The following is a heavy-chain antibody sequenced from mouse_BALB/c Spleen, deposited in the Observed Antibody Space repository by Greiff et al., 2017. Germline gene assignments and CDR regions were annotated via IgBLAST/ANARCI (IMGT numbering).Heavy chain of an antibody. V-gene: IGHV1S81*02. CDR3: ARRGYYEAY. CDR1: GYTLTSYW. CDR2: INPSNGRT. J-gene: IGHJ3*01. D-gene: IGHD2-3*01. Sequence: QVQLQQPGAELVKPGASVKLSCKASGYTLTSYWMHWVKQRPGQGLEWIGEINPSNGRTNYNEKFKSKATLTVDKSSSTAYMQLSSLTSEDSAVYYCARRGYYEAYWGQGTLVTVSA.